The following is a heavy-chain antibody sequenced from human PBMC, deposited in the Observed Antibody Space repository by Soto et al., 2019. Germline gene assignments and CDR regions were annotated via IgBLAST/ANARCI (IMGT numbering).Heavy chain of an antibody. D-gene: IGHD6-13*01. Sequence: AGGSLRLSCAASGFTFSSYAMSWVRQAPGKGLEWVSAISGSGGSTYYADSVKGRFTISRDNSKNTLYLQMNSLRAEDTAVYYCAKEGSWYGYYYYGMDVWGQGTTVTVSS. J-gene: IGHJ6*02. CDR1: GFTFSSYA. V-gene: IGHV3-23*01. CDR3: AKEGSWYGYYYYGMDV. CDR2: ISGSGGST.